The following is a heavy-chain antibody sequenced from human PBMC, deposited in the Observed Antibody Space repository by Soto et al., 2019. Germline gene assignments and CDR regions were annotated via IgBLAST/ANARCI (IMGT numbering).Heavy chain of an antibody. Sequence: ASVKVSCKASGYTFTSYDIYWVRQATGQGLEWMGWMNPNTGNSGYAQRFQGRVTVTSDTSINTVHMELSSLRSEDTAVYYCARRAETNGWNGFGADKYYFDFWGQGTLVTVSS. D-gene: IGHD1-1*01. CDR1: GYTFTSYD. V-gene: IGHV1-8*01. CDR3: ARRAETNGWNGFGADKYYFDF. J-gene: IGHJ4*02. CDR2: MNPNTGNS.